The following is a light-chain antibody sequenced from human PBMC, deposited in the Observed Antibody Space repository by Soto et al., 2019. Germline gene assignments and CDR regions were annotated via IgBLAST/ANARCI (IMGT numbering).Light chain of an antibody. CDR3: QQYQSYPYT. J-gene: IGKJ2*01. CDR2: DVS. CDR1: QHIRRW. V-gene: IGKV1-5*01. Sequence: DIQMTQSPSTLSASVRDRITITCRASQHIRRWLAWYQQRPGKAPNLLIYDVSSLQSGVPSRFSGSESGTEFTLTISILQPEDSATYYCQQYQSYPYTFGQGTRLEIK.